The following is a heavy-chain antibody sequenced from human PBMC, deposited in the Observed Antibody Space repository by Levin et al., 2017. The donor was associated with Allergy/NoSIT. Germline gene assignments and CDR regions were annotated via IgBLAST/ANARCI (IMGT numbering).Heavy chain of an antibody. Sequence: PGGSLRLSCAASGFTFDDYAMHWVRQAPGKGLEWVSGISWNSGSIGYADSVKGRFTISRDNAKNSLYLQMNSLRAEDTALYYCAKSPDTAMVRFFDYWGQGTLVTVSS. CDR3: AKSPDTAMVRFFDY. CDR2: ISWNSGSI. D-gene: IGHD5-18*01. J-gene: IGHJ4*02. CDR1: GFTFDDYA. V-gene: IGHV3-9*01.